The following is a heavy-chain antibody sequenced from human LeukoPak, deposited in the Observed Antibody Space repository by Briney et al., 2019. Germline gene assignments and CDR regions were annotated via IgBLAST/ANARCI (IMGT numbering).Heavy chain of an antibody. J-gene: IGHJ6*03. CDR3: PKGLVQLWFRPLNYFYYYMDV. V-gene: IGHV1-8*01. Sequence: ASVTVSCKASGYTFTSYVINGVRQATGQGREWMGWMNPNRGKTGYAQKFQGRVTMTRNTSISTTYMELSSLRSDATDVCYCPKGLVQLWFRPLNYFYYYMDVWGKGPTVTVSS. CDR1: GYTFTSYV. D-gene: IGHD5-18*01. CDR2: MNPNRGKT.